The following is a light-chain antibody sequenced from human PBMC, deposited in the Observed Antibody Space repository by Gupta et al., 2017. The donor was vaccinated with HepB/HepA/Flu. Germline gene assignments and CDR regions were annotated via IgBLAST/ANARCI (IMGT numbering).Light chain of an antibody. V-gene: IGLV3-19*01. Sequence: SSELTPDPAVSVALGQTVRITCQGDSLRRYHTSWYQQKPGPAPIMVIYGEKNRPSGIPDRFSGSNYGTTAALCITGDQPGDEADYYCSSRYSSGGQWVFGGGTKLTVL. CDR2: GEK. CDR3: SSRYSSGGQWV. CDR1: SLRRYH. J-gene: IGLJ3*02.